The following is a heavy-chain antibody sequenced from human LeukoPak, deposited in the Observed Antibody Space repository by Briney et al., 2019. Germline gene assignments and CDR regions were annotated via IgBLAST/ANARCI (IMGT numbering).Heavy chain of an antibody. CDR2: INHSGST. Sequence: PSEALSLTCALYGGSLSGYYWSWIRQPPGRGREWIGEINHSGSTNYNPSLKSRVTISVDTSKNQFSLKLSSVTAADTAVYYCARGVVPAAFYYMDVWGKGTTVTVSS. CDR3: ARGVVPAAFYYMDV. J-gene: IGHJ6*03. V-gene: IGHV4-34*01. CDR1: GGSLSGYY. D-gene: IGHD2-2*01.